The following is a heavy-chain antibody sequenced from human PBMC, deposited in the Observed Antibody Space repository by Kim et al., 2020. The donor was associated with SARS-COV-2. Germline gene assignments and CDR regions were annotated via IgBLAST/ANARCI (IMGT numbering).Heavy chain of an antibody. V-gene: IGHV1-69*04. CDR3: ARELGYSYGTRDDY. D-gene: IGHD5-18*01. Sequence: AQKFQGRVTITADKATSTAYMELSSLRSEDTAVYYCARELGYSYGTRDDYWGQGTLVTVSS. J-gene: IGHJ4*02.